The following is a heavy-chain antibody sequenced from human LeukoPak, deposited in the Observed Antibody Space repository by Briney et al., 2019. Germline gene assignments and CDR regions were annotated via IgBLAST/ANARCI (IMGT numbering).Heavy chain of an antibody. CDR2: ISSSSSYI. D-gene: IGHD2-15*01. CDR1: GFTFSSYS. CDR3: ARDQGYLAFDI. J-gene: IGHJ3*02. V-gene: IGHV3-21*01. Sequence: GGSLRLSCAASGFTFSSYSMNWVRQAPGKGLEWVSSISSSSSYIYYADSVKGRFTISRDNAKNSLYLQMNSLRAEGTAVYYCARDQGYLAFDIWGQGTMVTVSS.